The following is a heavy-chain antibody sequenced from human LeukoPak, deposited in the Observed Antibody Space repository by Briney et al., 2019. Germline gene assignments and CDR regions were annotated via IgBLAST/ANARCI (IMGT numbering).Heavy chain of an antibody. J-gene: IGHJ3*02. V-gene: IGHV5-51*01. CDR3: ARLSDSSGYHHLPDAFDI. Sequence: GESLKISCKVSGYSFTSYWIGWVRQMPGKGLEWMGTIYPGDSDTRYSPSFQGQVTISADKSISTAYLQWSSLKASDTAMYYCARLSDSSGYHHLPDAFDIWGQGTMVTVSS. D-gene: IGHD3-22*01. CDR2: IYPGDSDT. CDR1: GYSFTSYW.